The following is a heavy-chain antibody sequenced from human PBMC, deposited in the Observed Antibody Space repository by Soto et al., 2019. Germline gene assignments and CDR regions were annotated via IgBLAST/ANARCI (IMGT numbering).Heavy chain of an antibody. D-gene: IGHD3-3*01. V-gene: IGHV3-23*01. CDR2: ISGSGGST. CDR3: AHLNYDFWSGYSSALDY. CDR1: GFTFSSYA. Sequence: GGSLRLSCAASGFTFSSYAMSWVRQAPGKGLEWVSAISGSGGSTYYADSVKGRFTISRDNSKNTLYLQMNSLRAEDTAVYYCAHLNYDFWSGYSSALDYWGQGTLVTVSS. J-gene: IGHJ4*02.